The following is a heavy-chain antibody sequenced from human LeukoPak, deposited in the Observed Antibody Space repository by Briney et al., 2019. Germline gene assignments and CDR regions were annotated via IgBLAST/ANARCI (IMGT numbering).Heavy chain of an antibody. CDR1: GGPIISHY. D-gene: IGHD1-1*01. V-gene: IGHV4-59*11. CDR3: VRDALEGYSSYYYMDV. CDR2: ISNSEST. Sequence: SETLSLTCSVSGGPIISHYWSWVRQSPGKGLERIGYISNSESTDYNPSLRSRVTISIDTYKGQFYLELNSVTAADSAIYYCVRDALEGYSSYYYMDVWGRGTTVTVSS. J-gene: IGHJ6*03.